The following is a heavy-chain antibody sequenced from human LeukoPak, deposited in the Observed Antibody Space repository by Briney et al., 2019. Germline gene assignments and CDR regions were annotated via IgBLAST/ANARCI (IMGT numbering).Heavy chain of an antibody. CDR1: GVSISSYY. CDR2: IYYSENT. Sequence: SETLSLTCTVSGVSISSYYWSWIRQPPGKGLEWIGYIYYSENTNYNSSLKSRVTISEDTSKNQFSLKLTSVTAADTAVSYCAGGNFYDSSGHPYHCHFWGQGTLVSVSS. J-gene: IGHJ4*02. CDR3: AGGNFYDSSGHPYHCHF. D-gene: IGHD3-22*01. V-gene: IGHV4-59*01.